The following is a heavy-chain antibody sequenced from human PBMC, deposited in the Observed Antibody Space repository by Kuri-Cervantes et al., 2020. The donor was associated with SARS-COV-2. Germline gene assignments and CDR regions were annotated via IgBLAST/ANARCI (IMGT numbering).Heavy chain of an antibody. CDR1: GFTFSSYS. J-gene: IGHJ3*02. CDR3: AKDQNSGSYSDAFDI. V-gene: IGHV3-21*04. Sequence: GGSLRLSCAASGFTFSSYSMNWVRQAPGKGLEWVSSISSSSSYIYYADSVKGRFTISRDNSKNTLYLQMNSLRAEDTAVYYCAKDQNSGSYSDAFDIWGRGTMVTVSS. CDR2: ISSSSSYI. D-gene: IGHD1-26*01.